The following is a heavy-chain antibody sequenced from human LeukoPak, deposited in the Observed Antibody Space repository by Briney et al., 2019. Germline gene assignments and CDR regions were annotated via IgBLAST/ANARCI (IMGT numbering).Heavy chain of an antibody. CDR1: GYTFTSYG. Sequence: ASVKVSCKASGYTFTSYGISWVRQAPGQGLEWMGWISAYNGNTNHAQKLQGRVTMTTDTSTSTAYMELRSLRSDDTAVYYCARRLGYCSSTSCYVGSYRFDPWGQGTLVTVSS. CDR3: ARRLGYCSSTSCYVGSYRFDP. V-gene: IGHV1-18*01. CDR2: ISAYNGNT. D-gene: IGHD2-2*01. J-gene: IGHJ5*02.